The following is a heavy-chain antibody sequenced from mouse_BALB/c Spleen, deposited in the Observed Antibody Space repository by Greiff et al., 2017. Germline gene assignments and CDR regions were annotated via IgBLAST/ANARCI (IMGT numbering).Heavy chain of an antibody. J-gene: IGHJ2*01. CDR2: INSNGGST. D-gene: IGHD1-2*01. V-gene: IGHV5-6-3*01. CDR3: ARYASIHYYGYIDY. Sequence: EVQGVESGGGLVQPGGSLKLSCAASGFTFSSYGMSWVRQTPDKRLELIATINSNGGSTYYPDSVKGRFTISRDNAKNTLYLQKSSLKSEDTAMYYFARYASIHYYGYIDYWGQGTTLTVSA. CDR1: GFTFSSYG.